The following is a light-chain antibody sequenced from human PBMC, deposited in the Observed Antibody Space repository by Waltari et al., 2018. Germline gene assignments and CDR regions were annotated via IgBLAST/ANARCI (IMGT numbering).Light chain of an antibody. CDR3: SSYTSSSTLA. Sequence: QSALTQPASVSGSPGQSITISCTGTSGDVGGYKYVSWYQQHPGKAPKLMIYDVTNRPSGVSNRFSGSKSGNTAFLTSSGLQAEDEADYYCSSYTSSSTLAFGGGTKLTVL. CDR1: SGDVGGYKY. CDR2: DVT. V-gene: IGLV2-14*03. J-gene: IGLJ2*01.